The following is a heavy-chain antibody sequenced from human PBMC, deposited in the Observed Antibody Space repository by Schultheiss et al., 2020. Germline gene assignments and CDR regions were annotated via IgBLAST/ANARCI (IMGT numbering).Heavy chain of an antibody. V-gene: IGHV3-33*08. Sequence: GGSLRLSCAASGFSFSSYGMHWVRQAPGKGLEWVAVIWYDGSNKYYADSVKGRFTISRDNSKNTLYLQMNSLRAEDTAVYYCAALGGGYYFDYWGQGTLVTVSS. CDR3: AALGGGYYFDY. D-gene: IGHD3-16*01. J-gene: IGHJ4*02. CDR2: IWYDGSNK. CDR1: GFSFSSYG.